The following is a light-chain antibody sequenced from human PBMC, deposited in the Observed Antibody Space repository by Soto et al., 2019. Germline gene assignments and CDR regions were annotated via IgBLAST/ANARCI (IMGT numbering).Light chain of an antibody. J-gene: IGKJ5*01. V-gene: IGKV3-15*01. CDR3: QQYNNWPLT. CDR1: QSVSSN. Sequence: EIVMTQSPATLSVSPWERATLSCRASQSVSSNLAWYQQKPGQAPRLLIYGLSTRATGIPGRFSGSGSGTEFTLTISSLQSEDFAVYYCQQYNNWPLTFGQGTRLEIK. CDR2: GLS.